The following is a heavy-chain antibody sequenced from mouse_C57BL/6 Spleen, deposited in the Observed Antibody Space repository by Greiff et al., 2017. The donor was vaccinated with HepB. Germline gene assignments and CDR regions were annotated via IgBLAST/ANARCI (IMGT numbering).Heavy chain of an antibody. V-gene: IGHV1-59*01. CDR1: GYTFTSYW. D-gene: IGHD1-1*01. CDR3: ARRGSSFHYYAMDY. J-gene: IGHJ4*01. Sequence: VQLQQPGAELVRPGTSVKLSCKASGYTFTSYWMHWVKQRPGQGLEWIGVIDPSDSYTNYNQKFKGKATLTVDTSSNTAYMQLSSLTSEDSAVYYCARRGSSFHYYAMDYWGQGTSVTVSS. CDR2: IDPSDSYT.